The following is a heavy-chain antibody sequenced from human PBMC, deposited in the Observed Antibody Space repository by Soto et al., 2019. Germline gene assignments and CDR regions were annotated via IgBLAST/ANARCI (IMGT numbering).Heavy chain of an antibody. CDR2: INHSGST. CDR1: GGSFSGYY. J-gene: IGHJ3*02. CDR3: AGSSIFGVVHDAFDI. Sequence: SETLSLTCAVYGGSFSGYYWSWIRQPPGKGLEWIGEINHSGSTNYNPSLKSRVTISVDTSKNQFSLKLSSVTAADTAVYYCAGSSIFGVVHDAFDIWGQGTMVTVS. D-gene: IGHD3-3*01. V-gene: IGHV4-34*01.